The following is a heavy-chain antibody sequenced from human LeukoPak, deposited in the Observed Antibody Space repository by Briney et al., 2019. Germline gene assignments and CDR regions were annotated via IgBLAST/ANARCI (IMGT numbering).Heavy chain of an antibody. CDR3: AKDENKLQYFDWLRDYFDY. Sequence: GGSLRLSCAASGFTFSSYAMSWVRQAPGKGLEWVSAISGSGGSTYYADSVKGRFTISRDNSKNTLYLQMNSLRAEDTAVYYCAKDENKLQYFDWLRDYFDYWGQGTLVTVSS. D-gene: IGHD3-9*01. J-gene: IGHJ4*02. V-gene: IGHV3-23*01. CDR1: GFTFSSYA. CDR2: ISGSGGST.